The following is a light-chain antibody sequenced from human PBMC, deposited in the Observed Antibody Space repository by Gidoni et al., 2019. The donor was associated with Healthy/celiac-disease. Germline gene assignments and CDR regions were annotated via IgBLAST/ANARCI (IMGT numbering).Light chain of an antibody. CDR3: QAWDSSPNWV. Sequence: SYELTQPPPVSVSPGQTASITCSGDKLGDKYACWYQQKPGQSPVLVIDQDSKRPSGIPERFSGSNSGNTATLTISGTQAMDEADYYCQAWDSSPNWVFGGGTKLTVL. CDR1: KLGDKY. V-gene: IGLV3-1*01. CDR2: QDS. J-gene: IGLJ3*02.